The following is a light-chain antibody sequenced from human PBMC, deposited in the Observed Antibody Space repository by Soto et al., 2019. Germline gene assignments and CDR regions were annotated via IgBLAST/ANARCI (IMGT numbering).Light chain of an antibody. CDR1: QSISNY. CDR2: ASF. J-gene: IGKJ2*01. V-gene: IGKV1-39*01. Sequence: DIQMTQSPSSLSVSVGDRVTITCRASQSISNYLNWYQQKPGKAPELLIYASFNLQIGVPSRFSGSGSGTDFTLTITSLQPEDFATYYCQQSYNTPYTCGQGTKLEI. CDR3: QQSYNTPYT.